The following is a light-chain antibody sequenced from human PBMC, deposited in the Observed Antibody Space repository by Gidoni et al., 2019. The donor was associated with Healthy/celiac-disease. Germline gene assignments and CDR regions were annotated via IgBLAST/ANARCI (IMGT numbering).Light chain of an antibody. CDR1: QGISSA. CDR2: DAS. V-gene: IGKV1-13*02. CDR3: QQFNSYPIT. Sequence: AIQLTQSPSSLSASVGNRVTITCRASQGISSALAWYQQKPGKAPKLLIYDASSLESGVPSRFSGSGSGTDFTLTISSLQPEDFATYYCQQFNSYPITFGQGTRLEIK. J-gene: IGKJ5*01.